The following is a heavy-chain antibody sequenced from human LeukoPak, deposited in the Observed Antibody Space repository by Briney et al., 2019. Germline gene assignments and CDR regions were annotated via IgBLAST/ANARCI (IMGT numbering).Heavy chain of an antibody. CDR3: ANEAPLRYFDHMDV. V-gene: IGHV3-21*01. D-gene: IGHD3-9*01. J-gene: IGHJ6*04. Sequence: PGGSLRLSCAASGFTFSSYSMNWVRQAPGKGLEWVSSISSSSSYIYYADSVKGRFTISRDNAKNSLYLQMNSLRAEDTAVYYCANEAPLRYFDHMDVWGKGTTVTVSS. CDR2: ISSSSSYI. CDR1: GFTFSSYS.